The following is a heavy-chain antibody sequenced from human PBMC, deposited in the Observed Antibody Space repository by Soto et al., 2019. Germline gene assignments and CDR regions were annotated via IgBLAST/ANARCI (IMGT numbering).Heavy chain of an antibody. J-gene: IGHJ4*02. D-gene: IGHD2-21*01. V-gene: IGHV3-23*01. CDR1: GFTFRNYA. CDR3: ARGLHSLFDY. Sequence: PGGSLRLSCAAAGFTFRNYAMNWVRQAPGKGLELVSSISSNGGSAYYADSVKGRFTISRDNSNNTLYVQMTSLRAEDTAVYYCARGLHSLFDYWGQGTLVTVSS. CDR2: ISSNGGSA.